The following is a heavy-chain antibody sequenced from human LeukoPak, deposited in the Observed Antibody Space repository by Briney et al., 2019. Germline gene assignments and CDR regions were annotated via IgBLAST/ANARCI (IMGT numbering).Heavy chain of an antibody. V-gene: IGHV3-30*02. CDR1: GFTFSTYG. CDR2: IRYDGSNK. D-gene: IGHD3-9*01. J-gene: IGHJ4*02. Sequence: GGSLRLSCAASGFTFSTYGMHWVRQAPGKGLEWVAFIRYDGSNKYYADSVKGRFTISRDNSKNTLYLQMNSLRAEDTAMYYCARATTYDILTGYFDYWGQGTLVTVSS. CDR3: ARATTYDILTGYFDY.